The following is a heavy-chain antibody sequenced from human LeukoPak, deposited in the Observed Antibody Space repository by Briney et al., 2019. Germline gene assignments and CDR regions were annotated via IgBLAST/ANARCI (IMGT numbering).Heavy chain of an antibody. CDR1: GYSFTNYW. CDR2: IYPRDSDI. J-gene: IGHJ4*02. CDR3: ARMIGLGEVSPYFDY. Sequence: GESLKISCQCSGYSFTNYWIGWVRQMPGKSLEWMGIIYPRDSDIRYNPPFQGQVTISADKSISTAYLQWSSLKASDTAVYYCARMIGLGEVSPYFDYWGQGTLVTVSS. D-gene: IGHD3-16*02. V-gene: IGHV5-51*01.